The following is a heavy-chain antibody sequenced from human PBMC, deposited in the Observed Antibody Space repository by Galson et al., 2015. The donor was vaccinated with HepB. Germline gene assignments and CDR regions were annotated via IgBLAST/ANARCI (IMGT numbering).Heavy chain of an antibody. CDR3: ARDGLHLIAVVPFDY. V-gene: IGHV3-21*01. J-gene: IGHJ4*02. CDR2: ISSSSSYI. CDR1: GFTFSSYS. D-gene: IGHD6-19*01. Sequence: SGFTFSSYSMNWVRQAPGKGLEWVSSISSSSSYIYYADSVKGRFTISRDNAKNSLYLQMNSLRAEDTAVYYCARDGLHLIAVVPFDYWGQGTLVTVSS.